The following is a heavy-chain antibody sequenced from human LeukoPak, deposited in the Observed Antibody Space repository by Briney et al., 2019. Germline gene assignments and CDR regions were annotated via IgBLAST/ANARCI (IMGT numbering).Heavy chain of an antibody. Sequence: PSETLSLTCTVSGGSISSSSYYWGWIRQPPGKGLEWIGSIYYSGSTYYNPSLKSRVTISVDTSKNQFSLKLSSVTAADTAVYYCARSDEVVYGQPDMFDPWGQGTLVTVSS. CDR2: IYYSGST. D-gene: IGHD2-8*02. V-gene: IGHV4-39*07. CDR3: ARSDEVVYGQPDMFDP. CDR1: GGSISSSSYY. J-gene: IGHJ5*02.